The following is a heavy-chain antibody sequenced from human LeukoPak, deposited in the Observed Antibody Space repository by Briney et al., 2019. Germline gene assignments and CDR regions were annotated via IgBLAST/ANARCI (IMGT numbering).Heavy chain of an antibody. V-gene: IGHV3-7*01. CDR3: GRVIAGAIDY. Sequence: PGGSLRLSCAASGSTFSGHSMTWARQAPGKGLEWVANINLDGSERFYVDFVKGRFTISRDNADNSMYLQMNSLRAEDTAVYYCGRVIAGAIDYWGQGTLVTVSS. CDR1: GSTFSGHS. J-gene: IGHJ4*02. CDR2: INLDGSER. D-gene: IGHD6-13*01.